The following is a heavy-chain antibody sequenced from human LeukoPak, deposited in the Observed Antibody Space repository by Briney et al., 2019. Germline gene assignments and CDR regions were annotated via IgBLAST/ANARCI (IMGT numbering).Heavy chain of an antibody. D-gene: IGHD3-10*01. CDR1: GFTFSSYA. Sequence: GGSLRLSCAASGFTFSSYAMSWVRQAPGKGLEWVSAISGSGGSTYYADSVKGRFTISRDNSKNTLYLQMNSLRAEDTAVYYCAKGITMVRGVIIIYYYYGMDVWGQGTTVTVSS. J-gene: IGHJ6*02. V-gene: IGHV3-23*01. CDR3: AKGITMVRGVIIIYYYYGMDV. CDR2: ISGSGGST.